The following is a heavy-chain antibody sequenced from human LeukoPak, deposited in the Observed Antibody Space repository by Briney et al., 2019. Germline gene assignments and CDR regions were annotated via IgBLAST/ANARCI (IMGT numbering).Heavy chain of an antibody. CDR2: IHSDGST. J-gene: IGHJ4*02. CDR1: GFNVSRNY. V-gene: IGHV3-66*02. D-gene: IGHD3-22*01. CDR3: AREGDFDSSLLY. Sequence: PGRSLRLSCATSGFNVSRNYMTWVRQAPGKGLEWVSVIHSDGSTYYADSVKGRFTISRDNSKNTLYLQMNSLRPEDTGLYFCAREGDFDSSLLYWGQGTLVTVSS.